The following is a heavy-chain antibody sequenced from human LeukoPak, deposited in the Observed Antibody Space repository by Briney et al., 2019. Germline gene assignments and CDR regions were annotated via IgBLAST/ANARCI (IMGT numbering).Heavy chain of an antibody. CDR3: ARVRVWGSYRYFDY. V-gene: IGHV4-59*01. D-gene: IGHD3-16*02. CDR2: IYYSGST. CDR1: GGSIGSYY. J-gene: IGHJ4*02. Sequence: SETLSLTCTVSGGSIGSYYWSWIRQPPGKGLEWIGYIYYSGSTNYNPSLKSRVTISVDTSKNQFSLKLSSVTAADTAVYYCARVRVWGSYRYFDYWGQGTLVTVSS.